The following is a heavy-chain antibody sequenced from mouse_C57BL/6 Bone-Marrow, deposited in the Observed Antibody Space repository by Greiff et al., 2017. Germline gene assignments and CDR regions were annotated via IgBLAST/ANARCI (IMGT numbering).Heavy chain of an antibody. D-gene: IGHD6-1*01. CDR1: GYTFTSYG. V-gene: IGHV1-81*01. J-gene: IGHJ4*01. Sequence: QVQLQQSGAELARPGASVKLSCKASGYTFTSYGISWVKQRTGQGLEWIGEISPRSGNTYYNEKFKGNATLTADKSSSTAYMELRSLTSEDTAVYFCARSGSPDMDYWGQGTSVTVSS. CDR3: ARSGSPDMDY. CDR2: ISPRSGNT.